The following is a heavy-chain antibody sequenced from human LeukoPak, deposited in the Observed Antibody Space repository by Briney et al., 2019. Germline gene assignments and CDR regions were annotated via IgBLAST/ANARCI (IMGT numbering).Heavy chain of an antibody. J-gene: IGHJ4*02. D-gene: IGHD5-24*01. CDR1: GFTFGDYA. CDR2: IRSKAYGGTT. CDR3: TTRWLQFDY. Sequence: GRSLRLSCTASGFTFGDYAMSWVRQAPGKGLEWVGFIRSKAYGGTTEYAASVKGRFTVSRDDSKSIAYLQMNSLKTEDTAVYYCTTRWLQFDYWGQGTLVTVSS. V-gene: IGHV3-49*04.